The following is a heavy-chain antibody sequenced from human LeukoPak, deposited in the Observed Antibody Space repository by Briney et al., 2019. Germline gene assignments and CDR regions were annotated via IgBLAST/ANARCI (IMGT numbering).Heavy chain of an antibody. CDR2: INHSGST. Sequence: SETLSLTCAVYGGSFSGYYWSWIRQPPGKGLEWIGEINHSGSTNYNPSLKSRVTISVDTSKNQFSLKLSSVTAADTAVYYCARALGYCSGGSCYGPDYWGQGTLVTVSS. V-gene: IGHV4-34*01. J-gene: IGHJ4*02. D-gene: IGHD2-15*01. CDR1: GGSFSGYY. CDR3: ARALGYCSGGSCYGPDY.